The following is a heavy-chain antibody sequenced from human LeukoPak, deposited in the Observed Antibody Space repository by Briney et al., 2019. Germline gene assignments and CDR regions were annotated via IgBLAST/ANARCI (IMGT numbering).Heavy chain of an antibody. V-gene: IGHV3-30*02. J-gene: IGHJ5*02. CDR3: ASPYCSGGSCYRMEGYWFDP. CDR2: IRYDGSNK. CDR1: GFTFSSYG. D-gene: IGHD2-15*01. Sequence: HPGGSLRLSCAASGFTFSSYGMHWVRQAPGKGLEWVAFIRYDGSNKYYADSVKGRFTISRDNSKNTLYLQMNSLRAEDTAVYYCASPYCSGGSCYRMEGYWFDPWGQGTLVTVSS.